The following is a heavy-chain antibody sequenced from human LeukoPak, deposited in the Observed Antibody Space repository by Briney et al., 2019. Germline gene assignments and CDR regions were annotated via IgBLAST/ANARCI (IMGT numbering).Heavy chain of an antibody. CDR3: ARELGGGAVAEMEY. CDR2: INTNTGNP. V-gene: IGHV7-4-1*02. CDR1: GYTFNTYG. Sequence: ASVKVSCKASGYTFNTYGMNWVRQAPGQGLEWMGWINTNTGNPTYAQGFTGRFVFSLDTSVSTAYLQISSLKAEDTAVYYCARELGGGAVAEMEYWGQGTLVTVSS. D-gene: IGHD6-19*01. J-gene: IGHJ4*02.